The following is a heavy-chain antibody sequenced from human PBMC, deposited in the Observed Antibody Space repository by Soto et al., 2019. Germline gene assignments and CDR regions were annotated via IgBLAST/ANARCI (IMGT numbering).Heavy chain of an antibody. V-gene: IGHV3-7*04. CDR1: GFTFSSYW. J-gene: IGHJ4*02. CDR2: IKQDGSEK. D-gene: IGHD6-19*01. CDR3: ARGSTSCSLYSSGWCGLDYFDY. Sequence: GGSLRLSCAASGFTFSSYWMSWVRQAPGKGLEWVANIKQDGSEKYYVDSVKGRFTISRDNAKNSLYLQMNSLRAEDTAVYYCARGSTSCSLYSSGWCGLDYFDYWGQGTLVTVSS.